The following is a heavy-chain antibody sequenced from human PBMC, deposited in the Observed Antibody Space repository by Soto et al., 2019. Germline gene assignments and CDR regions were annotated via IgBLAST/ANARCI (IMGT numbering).Heavy chain of an antibody. CDR2: IYHSGST. V-gene: IGHV4-30-2*01. CDR3: ARGPYYDYVWGSYRPYFDY. Sequence: SETLSLTCAVSGGSISSGGYSWSWIRQPPGKGLEWIGYIYHSGSTYYNPSLKSRVTISVDRSKNQFSLKLSSVTAADTAVYYCARGPYYDYVWGSYRPYFDYWGQGTLVTVSS. CDR1: GGSISSGGYS. D-gene: IGHD3-16*02. J-gene: IGHJ4*02.